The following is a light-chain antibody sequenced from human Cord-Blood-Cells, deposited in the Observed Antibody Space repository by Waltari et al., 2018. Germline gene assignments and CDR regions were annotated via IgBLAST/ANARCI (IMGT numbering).Light chain of an antibody. J-gene: IGKJ4*01. CDR1: QSVSSY. V-gene: IGKV3-11*01. CDR2: DAS. Sequence: EIVLTQSPATLSLSPGERATLSCRASQSVSSYLAWYQQKPGQAPRLLIYDASNRATGIPARFSGSGSGTAVTLTISSLEPEDVAVYYCQQRSNWPPLTFGGGTKVEIK. CDR3: QQRSNWPPLT.